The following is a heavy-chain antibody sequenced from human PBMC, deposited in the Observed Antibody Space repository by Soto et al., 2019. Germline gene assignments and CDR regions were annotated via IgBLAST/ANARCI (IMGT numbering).Heavy chain of an antibody. V-gene: IGHV1-46*01. CDR3: ARRVGYCSGGYVRPGYHYGLDV. J-gene: IGHJ6*02. D-gene: IGHD2-15*01. CDR2: INPSGGST. CDR1: GYTFTSYY. Sequence: ASVKVSCKASGYTFTSYYMHWVRQAPGQGPEWMGIINPSGGSTSYAQKFQGRVTMTRDTSTSTVYMELSSLRSEDTAVYYCARRVGYCSGGYVRPGYHYGLDVWGQGTTVTVSS.